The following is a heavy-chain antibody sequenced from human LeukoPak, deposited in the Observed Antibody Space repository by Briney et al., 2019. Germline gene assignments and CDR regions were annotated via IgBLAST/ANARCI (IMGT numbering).Heavy chain of an antibody. J-gene: IGHJ5*02. CDR2: ISGSGGST. Sequence: GGSLRLSRAASGFTLSSYAMSWVRQAPGKGLEWVSAISGSGGSTYYADSVKGRFTISRDNSKNTLYLQMNSLRAEDTAVYYCAKDSHHEIYTWGQGTLVTVSS. CDR3: AKDSHHEIYT. V-gene: IGHV3-23*01. D-gene: IGHD1-14*01. CDR1: GFTLSSYA.